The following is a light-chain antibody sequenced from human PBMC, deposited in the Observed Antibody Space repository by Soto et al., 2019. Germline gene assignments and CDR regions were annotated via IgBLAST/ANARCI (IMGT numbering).Light chain of an antibody. V-gene: IGKV1D-16*01. CDR2: AAS. Sequence: DIHMTQSPSSLSASLGDRVTITCRASQDISSRLAWYQQKPGKATKSLIYAASSLQRWVPSRFSGSGSGTEFTLTISSLQPEDFATYYCQQYITYPITFGQGTRLEIK. J-gene: IGKJ5*01. CDR3: QQYITYPIT. CDR1: QDISSR.